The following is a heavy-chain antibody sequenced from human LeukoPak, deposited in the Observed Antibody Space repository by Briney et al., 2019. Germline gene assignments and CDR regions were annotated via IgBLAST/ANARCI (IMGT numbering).Heavy chain of an antibody. V-gene: IGHV4-59*08. D-gene: IGHD2/OR15-2a*01. CDR3: ARHRRDLTPTFDY. CDR2: IFYSGST. Sequence: SETLSLTCTVSGGSISSYYWSWMRQPPGKGLEYIGYIFYSGSTNYNPSLKSRVTISVDTSKNQFSLKLSSVTAADTAVYYCARHRRDLTPTFDYWGQGTLVTVSS. CDR1: GGSISSYY. J-gene: IGHJ4*02.